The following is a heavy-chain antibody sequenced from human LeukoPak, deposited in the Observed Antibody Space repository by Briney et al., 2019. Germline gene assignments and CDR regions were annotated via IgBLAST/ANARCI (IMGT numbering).Heavy chain of an antibody. V-gene: IGHV4-38-2*02. CDR1: GYSISSGYY. CDR2: IYYSGST. D-gene: IGHD3-10*01. J-gene: IGHJ6*03. CDR3: ARGFKSYYLVLENYYYYMDV. Sequence: SETLSLTCTVSGYSISSGYYWGWIRQPPGKGLEWIGSIYYSGSTYYNPSLKSRVTISVDTSKNQFSLKLSSVTAADTAVYYCARGFKSYYLVLENYYYYMDVWGKGTTVTVSS.